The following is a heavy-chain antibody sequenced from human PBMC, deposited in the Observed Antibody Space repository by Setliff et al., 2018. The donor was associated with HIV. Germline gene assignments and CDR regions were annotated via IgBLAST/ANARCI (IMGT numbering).Heavy chain of an antibody. CDR2: TTSNGRTT. J-gene: IGHJ4*02. CDR3: TTDDDYDFWSGT. D-gene: IGHD3-3*01. Sequence: PGGSLRLSCAASGFTFSSYGMTWVRQAPGKGLEWVSATTSNGRTTDYAESVRGRFTISRDDSKNTLYLQMNSLKTEDTAVYYCTTDDDYDFWSGTWGQGTLVTVSS. CDR1: GFTFSSYG. V-gene: IGHV3-23*01.